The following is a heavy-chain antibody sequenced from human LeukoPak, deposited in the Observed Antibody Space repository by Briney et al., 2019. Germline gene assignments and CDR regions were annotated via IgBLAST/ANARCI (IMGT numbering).Heavy chain of an antibody. J-gene: IGHJ3*02. CDR2: IYSGGST. CDR1: GFTVSSNY. Sequence: GGSLRLSCAASGFTVSSNYMTWVRQAPGKGLEWVAVIYSGGSTNYADSVKGRFTISSDNSKNTLYLQMNSLRADDTAVYYCAKEGSSGWYPGAFDIWGQGTMVTVSS. V-gene: IGHV3-53*01. D-gene: IGHD6-19*01. CDR3: AKEGSSGWYPGAFDI.